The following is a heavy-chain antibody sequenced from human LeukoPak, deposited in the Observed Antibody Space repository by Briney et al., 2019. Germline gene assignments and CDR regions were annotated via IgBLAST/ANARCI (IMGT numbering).Heavy chain of an antibody. Sequence: PGGSLRLSCAASGFTFSSYAMSWVRQAPGKGLEWVSAISGSGGSTYYADSVKGRFTISRDNSKNTLYLQMNSLRAEDTAVYYCASTTTIAVAGNFDYWGQGTLVTVSS. D-gene: IGHD6-19*01. CDR1: GFTFSSYA. CDR2: ISGSGGST. CDR3: ASTTTIAVAGNFDY. V-gene: IGHV3-23*01. J-gene: IGHJ4*02.